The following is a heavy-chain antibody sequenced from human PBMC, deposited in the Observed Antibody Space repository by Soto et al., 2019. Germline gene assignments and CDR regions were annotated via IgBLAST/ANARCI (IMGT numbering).Heavy chain of an antibody. CDR1: GGSISSSSYY. CDR2: IYYSGST. Sequence: SETLSLTCTVSGGSISSSSYYWGWIRQPPGKGLEWIGSIYYSGSTYHNPSLKSRVTISVDTSKNQFSLKLSSVTAADTAVYYCARSTEDYYYYGMDVWGQGTTVTVSS. CDR3: ARSTEDYYYYGMDV. V-gene: IGHV4-39*01. J-gene: IGHJ6*02.